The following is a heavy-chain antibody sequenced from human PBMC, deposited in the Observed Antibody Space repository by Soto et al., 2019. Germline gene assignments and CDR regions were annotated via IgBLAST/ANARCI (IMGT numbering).Heavy chain of an antibody. V-gene: IGHV4-30-4*01. CDR3: ARSLAYGSGSYRFRFDP. D-gene: IGHD3-10*01. J-gene: IGHJ5*02. CDR1: GGSISSGDYY. CDR2: IYYSGST. Sequence: PSETLSLTCTVSGGSISSGDYYWSWIRQPPGKGLEWIGYIYYSGSTYYNPSLKSRVTISVDTSKNQFSPKLSSVTAADTAVYYCARSLAYGSGSYRFRFDPWGQGTLVTVSS.